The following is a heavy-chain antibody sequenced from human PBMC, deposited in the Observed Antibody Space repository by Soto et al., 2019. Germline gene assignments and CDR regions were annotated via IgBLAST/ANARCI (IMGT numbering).Heavy chain of an antibody. V-gene: IGHV1-46*01. CDR1: GYTFTSYY. D-gene: IGHD5-12*01. Sequence: QVQLVQSGAEVKKPGASVNVACKAYGYTFTSYYMHCVRQAHGQGLECMGTINPSGGSTTYAQKSQGRVTMTRDTSTRTVYMELSSLRSEETAVYYCARTDGYTFDYWGKGTLVTVSS. J-gene: IGHJ4*02. CDR3: ARTDGYTFDY. CDR2: INPSGGST.